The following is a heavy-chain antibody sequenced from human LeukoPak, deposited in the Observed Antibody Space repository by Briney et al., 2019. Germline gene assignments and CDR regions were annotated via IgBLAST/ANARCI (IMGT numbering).Heavy chain of an antibody. J-gene: IGHJ4*02. D-gene: IGHD2-2*01. V-gene: IGHV3-33*01. CDR2: IWYDGSNK. Sequence: PGGSLRLSCAASGFTFSSYGMPWVRQAPGKGLEWVAVIWYDGSNKYYADSVKGRFTISRDNSKNTLYLQMNSLRAEDTAVYYCARELALYCSSTSCSYFDYWGQGTLVTVSS. CDR3: ARELALYCSSTSCSYFDY. CDR1: GFTFSSYG.